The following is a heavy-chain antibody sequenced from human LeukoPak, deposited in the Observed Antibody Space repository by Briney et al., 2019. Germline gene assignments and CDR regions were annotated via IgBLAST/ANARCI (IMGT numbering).Heavy chain of an antibody. Sequence: ASVKVSRKASGYTFTSYYMHWVRQAPGQGLGWMGIINPSGGSTSYAQKFQGRVTMTRDMSTSTVYMELSSLRSEDTAVYYCARREYYYDSSGYYSCFDYWGQGTLVTVSS. CDR1: GYTFTSYY. CDR3: ARREYYYDSSGYYSCFDY. D-gene: IGHD3-22*01. J-gene: IGHJ4*02. V-gene: IGHV1-46*01. CDR2: INPSGGST.